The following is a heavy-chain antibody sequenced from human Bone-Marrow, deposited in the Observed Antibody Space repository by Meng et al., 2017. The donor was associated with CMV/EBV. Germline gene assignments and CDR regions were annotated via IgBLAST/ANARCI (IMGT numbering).Heavy chain of an antibody. CDR2: IVVGSGNT. CDR3: AKDGRDGYNYLLRLDP. Sequence: SVKVSCKASGFTFTSSAVQWVRQARGQRLEWIGWIVVGSGNTNYVQKFQERVTITRDMSTSTAYMELSSLRSEDTAVYYCAKDGRDGYNYLLRLDPWGQGTLVTVSS. D-gene: IGHD5-24*01. CDR1: GFTFTSSA. V-gene: IGHV1-58*01. J-gene: IGHJ5*02.